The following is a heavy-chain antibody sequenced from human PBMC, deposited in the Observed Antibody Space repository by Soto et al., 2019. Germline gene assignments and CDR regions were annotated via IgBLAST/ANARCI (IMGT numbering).Heavy chain of an antibody. Sequence: QITLKESGPTLVKPTQTLTLTCTFSGFSLTTSAVGVGWIRQPPGKALEWLALIYWDDDKRYNPSLKSRLTITKDTSKNQVVLTMTNMDPVDTATYYCAHSRGDILTGYSERHAFDIWGQGTMVTVSS. V-gene: IGHV2-5*02. D-gene: IGHD3-9*01. J-gene: IGHJ3*02. CDR2: IYWDDDK. CDR3: AHSRGDILTGYSERHAFDI. CDR1: GFSLTTSAVG.